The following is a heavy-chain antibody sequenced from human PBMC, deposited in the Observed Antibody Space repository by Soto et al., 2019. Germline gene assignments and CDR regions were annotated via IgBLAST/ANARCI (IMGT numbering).Heavy chain of an antibody. CDR3: VGQGIDYPHGLVDV. CDR2: VYYTGDT. CDR1: SGPDRSHN. V-gene: IGHV4-59*08. Sequence: QVQLQQLGPRLVKPSETLSLTCTVSSGPDRSHNWGWIRQPPGRGLEWIGYVYYTGDTAYNPTIKSRLSISADTSTNDIYLTLSSVTAADTAAYYCVGQGIDYPHGLVDVWGQGTTVSVSS. J-gene: IGHJ6*02. D-gene: IGHD4-17*01.